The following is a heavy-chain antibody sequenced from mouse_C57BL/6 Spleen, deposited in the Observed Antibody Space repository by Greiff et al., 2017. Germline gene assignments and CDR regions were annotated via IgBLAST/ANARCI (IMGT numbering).Heavy chain of an antibody. CDR1: GFTFSDYG. D-gene: IGHD4-1*01. V-gene: IGHV5-17*01. J-gene: IGHJ4*01. Sequence: EVKLVGSGGGLVKPGGSLKLSCAASGFTFSDYGMHWVRQAPEKGLEWVAYISSGSSTIYYADTVKGRFTISRDNAKNTLFLQMTSLRSEDTAMYYCARERLGRRNAIDYWGQGTSVTVSS. CDR2: ISSGSSTI. CDR3: ARERLGRRNAIDY.